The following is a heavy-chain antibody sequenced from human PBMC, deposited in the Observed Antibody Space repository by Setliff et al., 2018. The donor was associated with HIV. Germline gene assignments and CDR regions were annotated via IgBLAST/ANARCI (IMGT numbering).Heavy chain of an antibody. CDR3: AKRPGYGYPFHI. Sequence: SETLSLTCTVSGASINTDTYYWAWIRQPPGKGLEWIGSIYHRGSTHHNPSLKSRVTFSVDMSKNQFSLKLTSVAAADTAVYYCAKRPGYGYPFHIWGQGTMVTVSS. CDR1: GASINTDTYY. J-gene: IGHJ3*02. D-gene: IGHD5-18*01. V-gene: IGHV4-39*01. CDR2: IYHRGST.